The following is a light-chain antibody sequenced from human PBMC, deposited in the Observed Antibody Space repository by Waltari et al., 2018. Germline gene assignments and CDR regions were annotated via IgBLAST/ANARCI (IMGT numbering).Light chain of an antibody. Sequence: EIVLTQSPGTLSLSPGERATPSCRASQSVSSNSLAWYQQKPGQAPRLLIYGASSRATGIPDRFSGSGSGTDFTLTISRLEREDFAVFYCQQYGSSAGTFGQGTKVEIK. J-gene: IGKJ1*01. CDR2: GAS. V-gene: IGKV3-20*01. CDR1: QSVSSNS. CDR3: QQYGSSAGT.